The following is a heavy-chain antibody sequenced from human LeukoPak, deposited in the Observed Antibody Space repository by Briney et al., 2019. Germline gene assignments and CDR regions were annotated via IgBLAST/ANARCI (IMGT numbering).Heavy chain of an antibody. CDR2: ISSNGGST. CDR1: GFTFSSYA. J-gene: IGHJ4*02. CDR3: AREERYSYGYNY. V-gene: IGHV3-64*01. Sequence: PGGSLRLSCAASGFTFSSYAMHWVRQAPGKGLEYVSAISSNGGSTYYANSVKGRFTISRDNSKNTLYLQMNSLRAEDTAVYYCAREERYSYGYNYWGQGALVTASS. D-gene: IGHD5-18*01.